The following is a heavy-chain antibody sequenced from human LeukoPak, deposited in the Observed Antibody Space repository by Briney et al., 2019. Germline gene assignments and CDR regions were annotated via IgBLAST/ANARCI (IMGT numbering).Heavy chain of an antibody. V-gene: IGHV3-30*03. Sequence: PGGSLRLSCAASGFTFSTYNMNWVRQAPGKGLEWVAVISYDGSNKYYADSVKGRFTISRDNSKNTLDLQMNSLRAEDTAVYYCARGSVPAAQRYFDYWGQGTLVTVSS. CDR3: ARGSVPAAQRYFDY. J-gene: IGHJ4*02. CDR2: ISYDGSNK. D-gene: IGHD2-2*01. CDR1: GFTFSTYN.